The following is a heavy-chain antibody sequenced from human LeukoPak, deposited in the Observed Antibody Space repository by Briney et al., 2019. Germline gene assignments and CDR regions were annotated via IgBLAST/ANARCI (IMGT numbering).Heavy chain of an antibody. CDR2: ISGSGGST. Sequence: PGGSLRLSCAASGFTFSSYAMSWVRQAPGKGLEWVSGISGSGGSTYHADSVKGRFTISRDNSKNTLYLQMNSLRAEDTAVYYCAKREYSYGPNFDYWGQGTLVTVSS. D-gene: IGHD5-18*01. CDR3: AKREYSYGPNFDY. V-gene: IGHV3-23*01. CDR1: GFTFSSYA. J-gene: IGHJ4*02.